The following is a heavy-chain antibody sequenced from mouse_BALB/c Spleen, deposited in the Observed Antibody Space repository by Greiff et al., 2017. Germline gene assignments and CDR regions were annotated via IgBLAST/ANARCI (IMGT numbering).Heavy chain of an antibody. CDR3: AREGSAMDY. CDR1: GFSLTGYG. V-gene: IGHV2-6-7*01. J-gene: IGHJ4*01. CDR2: IWGDGST. Sequence: VKLMESGPGLVAPSQSLSITCTVSGFSLTGYGVNWVRQPPGKGLEWLGMIWGDGSTDYNSALKSRLSISNDNSKSQVFLKMNSLQTDDTAMYYCAREGSAMDYWGQGTSVTVSS.